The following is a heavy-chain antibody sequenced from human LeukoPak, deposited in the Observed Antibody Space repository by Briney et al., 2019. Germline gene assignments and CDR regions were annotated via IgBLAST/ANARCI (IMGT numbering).Heavy chain of an antibody. Sequence: GGSLRLSCAASGFTFSSYSLHWVRQAPGKGLEWVTVISYDETEKYYADSVKGRFTISRDNSKNTLYLQMNSLRAEDTAVYYCAKETDIVAKGIDCWGQGTLVTVSS. D-gene: IGHD2-15*01. CDR3: AKETDIVAKGIDC. CDR2: ISYDETEK. V-gene: IGHV3-30*04. CDR1: GFTFSSYS. J-gene: IGHJ4*02.